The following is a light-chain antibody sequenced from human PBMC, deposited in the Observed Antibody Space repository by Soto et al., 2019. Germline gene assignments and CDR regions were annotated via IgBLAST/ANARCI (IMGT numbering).Light chain of an antibody. Sequence: QSVLTQPPSASGTPLQRVTISCSGSSSNIGSNYVYWYQQLPGTAPKLLIYRNNQRPSGVPDRFSGSKSGTSASLAISGLRSEDEADYYCAAWDDSLRVFGTGTKVTVL. CDR1: SSNIGSNY. CDR2: RNN. J-gene: IGLJ1*01. V-gene: IGLV1-47*01. CDR3: AAWDDSLRV.